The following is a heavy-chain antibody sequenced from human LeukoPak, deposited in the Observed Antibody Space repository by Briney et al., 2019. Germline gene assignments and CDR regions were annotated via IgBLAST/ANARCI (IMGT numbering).Heavy chain of an antibody. J-gene: IGHJ3*02. CDR3: ARDLPDFWSGYTNAFDI. D-gene: IGHD3-3*01. Sequence: SETLSLTCTVSGGSISSYYWSWIRQPPGKGLEWIGYIYYSGSTNYNPSLKSRVTISVDTSKNQFSLKLSSVTAADTAVYYCARDLPDFWSGYTNAFDIWGQGTMVTVSS. V-gene: IGHV4-59*12. CDR2: IYYSGST. CDR1: GGSISSYY.